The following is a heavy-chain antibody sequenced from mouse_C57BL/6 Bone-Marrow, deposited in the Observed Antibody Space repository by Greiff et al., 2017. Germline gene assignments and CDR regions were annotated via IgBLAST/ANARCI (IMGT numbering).Heavy chain of an antibody. J-gene: IGHJ2*01. D-gene: IGHD2-4*01. CDR3: TRFYDYDRGFDY. CDR2: ISGGGDYI. CDR1: GFTFSSYA. V-gene: IGHV5-9-1*02. Sequence: EVMLVESGEGLVKPGGSLKLSCAASGFTFSSYAMSWVRQTPEKRLEWVAYISGGGDYIYYADTVKGRFTISRDNARNTLYLQISSLKSEDTAMYYCTRFYDYDRGFDYWGQGTTLTVSS.